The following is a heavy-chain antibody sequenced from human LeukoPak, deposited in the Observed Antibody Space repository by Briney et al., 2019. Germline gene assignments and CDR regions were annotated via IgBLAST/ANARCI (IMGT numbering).Heavy chain of an antibody. Sequence: SETLSLTCTVSGGSISSSSYYWGWIRQPPGKGLEWIVSIYYSGSTYYNPSLKSRVTISVDTSKNQFSLKLSSVTAADTAVYYCARGAYDFWSGYYRYWGQGTLVTVSS. CDR1: GGSISSSSYY. V-gene: IGHV4-39*07. D-gene: IGHD3-3*01. J-gene: IGHJ4*02. CDR2: IYYSGST. CDR3: ARGAYDFWSGYYRY.